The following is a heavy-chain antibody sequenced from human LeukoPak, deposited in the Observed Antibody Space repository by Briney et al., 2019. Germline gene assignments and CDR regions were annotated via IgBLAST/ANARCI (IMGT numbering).Heavy chain of an antibody. D-gene: IGHD2-2*01. V-gene: IGHV1-69*01. CDR2: IIPIFGTA. J-gene: IGHJ5*02. CDR1: GGTFSSYA. CDR3: ARGRCSSTTSPGDNWFAP. Sequence: EASVKVSCKASGGTFSSYAISWVRQAPGQGLEWMGGIIPIFGTANYAQKFQGRVTITADESTSTAYMELSSLRSEDTAVYYCARGRCSSTTSPGDNWFAPWAKGPLVTVPS.